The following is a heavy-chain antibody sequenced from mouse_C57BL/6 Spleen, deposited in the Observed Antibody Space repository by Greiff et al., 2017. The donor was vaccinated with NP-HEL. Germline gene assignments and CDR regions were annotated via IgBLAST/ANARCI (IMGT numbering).Heavy chain of an antibody. D-gene: IGHD6-5*01. Sequence: VQLQQSGAELVRPGASVTLSCKASGYTFTDYEMHWVKQTPVHGLEWIGAIDPETGGTAYNQKFKGKAILTADKSSSTADMELSSLTSEDSAVYYCTRNPIYWGQGTLVTVSA. CDR3: TRNPIY. CDR2: IDPETGGT. V-gene: IGHV1-15*01. J-gene: IGHJ3*01. CDR1: GYTFTDYE.